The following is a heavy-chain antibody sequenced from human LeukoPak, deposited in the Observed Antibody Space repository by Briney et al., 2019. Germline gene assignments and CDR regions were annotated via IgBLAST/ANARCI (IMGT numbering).Heavy chain of an antibody. V-gene: IGHV3-53*01. CDR3: ARELRIVDTTMLNYYYYYYMDV. D-gene: IGHD5-18*01. J-gene: IGHJ6*03. Sequence: GGSLRLSCAASGFTVSNNYMNWVRQAPGKGLEWVSGIYSGATTYYADSVKGRFTISRDNSKNTLSLQLNSLRAEDTAVYYCARELRIVDTTMLNYYYYYYMDVWGKGTTVTVSS. CDR2: IYSGATT. CDR1: GFTVSNNY.